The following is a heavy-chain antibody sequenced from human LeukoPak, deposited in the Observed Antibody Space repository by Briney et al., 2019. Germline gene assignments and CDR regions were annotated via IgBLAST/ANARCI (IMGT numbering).Heavy chain of an antibody. D-gene: IGHD6-25*01. CDR3: AKDGGSG. CDR2: ISYDGSNK. V-gene: IGHV3-30*18. J-gene: IGHJ4*02. CDR1: EFTFSTYS. Sequence: GGSLRLSCTASEFTFSTYSMNWVRQAPGKGLEWVAVISYDGSNKYYADSVKGRFTISRDNSKNTLYLQMNSLRAEDTAVYYCAKDGGSGWGQGTLVTVSS.